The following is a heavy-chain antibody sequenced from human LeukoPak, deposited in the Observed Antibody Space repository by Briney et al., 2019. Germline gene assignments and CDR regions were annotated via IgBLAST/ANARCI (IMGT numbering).Heavy chain of an antibody. CDR1: GFTFSSYW. CDR2: IKGDERST. Sequence: PGGSLRLSCAAPGFTFSSYWLHWARRAPGEGLVWVSRIKGDERSTNYAASVKGRFTISRDNAKNTVYLEMNSLRAEDTAVYYCVRGQLWSYYHDYWGQGTLVTVSS. V-gene: IGHV3-74*01. D-gene: IGHD5-18*01. J-gene: IGHJ4*02. CDR3: VRGQLWSYYHDY.